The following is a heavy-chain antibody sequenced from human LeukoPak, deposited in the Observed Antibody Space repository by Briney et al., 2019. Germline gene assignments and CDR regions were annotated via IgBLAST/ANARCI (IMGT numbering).Heavy chain of an antibody. Sequence: GGSLRLSCAASGFTFSSYWMHWVRQAPGKGLVWVSRINSDGSSTSYADSVKGRFTISRDNAKNTLYLQMNSLRAEDTAVYYCASGYANYNNWFGPWGQGTLVTVSS. V-gene: IGHV3-74*01. CDR2: INSDGSST. J-gene: IGHJ5*02. D-gene: IGHD5-24*01. CDR3: ASGYANYNNWFGP. CDR1: GFTFSSYW.